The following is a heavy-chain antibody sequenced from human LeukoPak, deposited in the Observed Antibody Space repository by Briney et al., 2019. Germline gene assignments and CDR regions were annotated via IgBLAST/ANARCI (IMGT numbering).Heavy chain of an antibody. V-gene: IGHV4-39*07. D-gene: IGHD1-26*01. CDR2: IYYSGST. Sequence: SETLSLTCTVSGGSITNINYYWGWVRQPPGKGLEWIGSIYYSGSTYYNPSLKSRVTISVDTSKNQFSLKLSSVTAADTAVYYCVTPRRVGATIKWFDPWGQGTLVNVSS. J-gene: IGHJ5*02. CDR3: VTPRRVGATIKWFDP. CDR1: GGSITNINYY.